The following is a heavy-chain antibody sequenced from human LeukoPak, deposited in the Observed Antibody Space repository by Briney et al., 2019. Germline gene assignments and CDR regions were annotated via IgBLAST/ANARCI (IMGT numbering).Heavy chain of an antibody. CDR3: ARGRYGDYWNGNYYYYMDV. J-gene: IGHJ6*03. V-gene: IGHV4-39*07. Sequence: SETLSLTCTVSGGSISSSSYYWGWIRQPPGKGLEWIGSIYYSGSTYYNPSLKSRVTISVDTSKNQFSLELSSVTAADTAVYYCARGRYGDYWNGNYYYYMDVWGKGTTVTVSS. CDR2: IYYSGST. CDR1: GGSISSSSYY. D-gene: IGHD4-17*01.